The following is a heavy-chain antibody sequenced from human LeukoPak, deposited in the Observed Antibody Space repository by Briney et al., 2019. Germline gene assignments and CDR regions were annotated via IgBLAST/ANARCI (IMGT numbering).Heavy chain of an antibody. J-gene: IGHJ5*02. D-gene: IGHD2-2*01. V-gene: IGHV3-33*01. Sequence: GGSLRLSCAASGFTFSSYGMHWVRQAPGKGLEWVAVIWYDGSNKYYADSVKGRFTISRDNSKNTLYLQMNSLRAEDTAVYYCARAGDIVVVPAAMGNNWFDPWGQGTLVTVSS. CDR1: GFTFSSYG. CDR2: IWYDGSNK. CDR3: ARAGDIVVVPAAMGNNWFDP.